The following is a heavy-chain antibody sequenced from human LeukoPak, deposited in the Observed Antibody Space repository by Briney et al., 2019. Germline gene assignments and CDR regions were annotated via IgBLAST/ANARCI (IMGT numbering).Heavy chain of an antibody. V-gene: IGHV3-74*01. J-gene: IGHJ4*02. CDR2: INSDGSST. CDR3: ARDPRNYGIDY. CDR1: GFTFSSYW. D-gene: IGHD1-7*01. Sequence: GRSLRLSCAASGFTFSSYWMHWVRQAPGKGLVWVSRINSDGSSTSYADSVKGRFTISRDNAKNTLYLQMNSLRAEDTAVYYCARDPRNYGIDYWGQGTLVTVSS.